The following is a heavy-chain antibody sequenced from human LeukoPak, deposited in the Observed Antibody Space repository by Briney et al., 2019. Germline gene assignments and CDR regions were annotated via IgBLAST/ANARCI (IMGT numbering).Heavy chain of an antibody. J-gene: IGHJ4*02. CDR3: ARDWGSGYYPESWDY. V-gene: IGHV7-4-1*02. Sequence: ASVKVSCKASGYTFTNYAMNWVRQAPGQGLEWMGWINTNIGDPTYAQGFTGRFVFSLDTSVSTAYLQISSLKAEDTAVYYCARDWGSGYYPESWDYWGQGTLVTVSS. CDR1: GYTFTNYA. D-gene: IGHD3-22*01. CDR2: INTNIGDP.